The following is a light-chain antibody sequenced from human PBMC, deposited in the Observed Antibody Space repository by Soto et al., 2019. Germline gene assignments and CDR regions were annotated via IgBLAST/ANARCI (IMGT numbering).Light chain of an antibody. CDR2: EVS. V-gene: IGLV2-14*01. J-gene: IGLJ1*01. Sequence: QSALTQPASVSGSPGQSITISCTGTSSDVGGYNYVSWYQQHPGKAPKLMIYEVSNRPSGVSNRFSGSKSGNTASLTISGLQAEEEADYYCSSYTSSSTGVFGTGTKVTVL. CDR3: SSYTSSSTGV. CDR1: SSDVGGYNY.